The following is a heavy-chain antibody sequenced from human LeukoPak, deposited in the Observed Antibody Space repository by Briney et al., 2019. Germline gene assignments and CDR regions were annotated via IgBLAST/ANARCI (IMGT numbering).Heavy chain of an antibody. J-gene: IGHJ4*02. Sequence: GGSLRLSCAASGFTFSSYAMSWVRQAPGKGLEWVSTISGSRGNTYYADSVKGRFAISRDNSNNTLFLQMNSLRAEDTAVYYYAKAPAISANYYFDYWGQGTLVTVPS. CDR1: GFTFSSYA. CDR3: AKAPAISANYYFDY. CDR2: ISGSRGNT. D-gene: IGHD5-12*01. V-gene: IGHV3-23*01.